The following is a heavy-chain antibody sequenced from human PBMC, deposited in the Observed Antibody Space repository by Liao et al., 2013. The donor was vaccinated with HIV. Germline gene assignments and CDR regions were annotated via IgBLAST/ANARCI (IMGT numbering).Heavy chain of an antibody. D-gene: IGHD3-22*01. CDR3: AREGNYDSSGYYYQTDY. V-gene: IGHV4-4*07. CDR2: IAPSGSI. Sequence: QVQLQESGPRLVRPSQTLSLTCGVSLGSMTSFYWSWIRQAAGKRPECIGRIAPSGSITYNPSLRTRVTMSVDTSRNRFSLQMISLTAADTAVYYCAREGNYDSSGYYYQTDYWGQGTLVTVSS. CDR1: LGSMTSFY. J-gene: IGHJ4*02.